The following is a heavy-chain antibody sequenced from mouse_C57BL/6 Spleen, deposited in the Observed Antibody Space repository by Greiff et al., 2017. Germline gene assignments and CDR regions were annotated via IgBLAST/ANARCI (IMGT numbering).Heavy chain of an antibody. V-gene: IGHV1-82*01. D-gene: IGHD1-1*01. Sequence: VHLVESGPELVKPGASVKISCKASGYAFSSSWMNWVKQRPGKGLEWIGRIYPGDGDTNYNGKFKGKATLTADKSSSTAYMQLSSLTSEDSAVYFCAREDYYGIYFDYWGQGTTLTVSS. J-gene: IGHJ2*01. CDR3: AREDYYGIYFDY. CDR2: IYPGDGDT. CDR1: GYAFSSSW.